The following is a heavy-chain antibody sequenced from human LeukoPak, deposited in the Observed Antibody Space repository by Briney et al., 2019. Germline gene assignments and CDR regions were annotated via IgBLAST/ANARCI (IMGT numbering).Heavy chain of an antibody. V-gene: IGHV3-66*01. CDR3: ASKLTTGY. CDR2: IYSGGTT. CDR1: GLTVSSNY. J-gene: IGHJ4*02. Sequence: GRSLRLSCVVSGLTVSSNYMSWVRQAPGKGLEWVSVIYSGGTTNYADSVKGRFLVYRDNSKNTLYLQMNSLRAEDTAVYYCASKLTTGYWGQGTLVTVSS. D-gene: IGHD4-17*01.